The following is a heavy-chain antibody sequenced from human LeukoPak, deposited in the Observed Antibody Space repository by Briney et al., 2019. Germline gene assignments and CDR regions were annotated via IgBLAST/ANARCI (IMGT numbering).Heavy chain of an antibody. Sequence: GGSLRLSCAASGFTFSSYAMSWVRQAPGKGLEWVSAISGSGGSTYYADSVTGRFTISRDNSKNTLYLQMNSLRAEDTAVYYCAKVFMVRGVTKAWKTCYFDYWGQGTLVTVSS. CDR2: ISGSGGST. V-gene: IGHV3-23*01. D-gene: IGHD3-10*01. CDR1: GFTFSSYA. CDR3: AKVFMVRGVTKAWKTCYFDY. J-gene: IGHJ4*02.